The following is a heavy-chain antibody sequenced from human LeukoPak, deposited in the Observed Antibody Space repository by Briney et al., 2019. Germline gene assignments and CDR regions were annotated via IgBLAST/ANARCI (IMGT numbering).Heavy chain of an antibody. J-gene: IGHJ4*02. CDR3: ARTTVTFGSYYFDY. Sequence: SETLSLTCAVYGGSFSSYYWSWIRQPPGKGLEWIGCIYYSGSTNYNPSLKSRVTISVDTSKNQFSLKLSSVTAADTAVYYCARTTVTFGSYYFDYWGQGTLVTVSS. V-gene: IGHV4-59*01. CDR2: IYYSGST. CDR1: GGSFSSYY. D-gene: IGHD4-17*01.